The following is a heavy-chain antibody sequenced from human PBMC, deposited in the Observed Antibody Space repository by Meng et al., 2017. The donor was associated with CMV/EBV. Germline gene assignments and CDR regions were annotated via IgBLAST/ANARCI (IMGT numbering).Heavy chain of an antibody. CDR1: GFTFSSYW. CDR2: ISSSSSYI. J-gene: IGHJ6*02. V-gene: IGHV3-21*01. Sequence: GESLKISCAASGFTFSSYWMSWVRQAPGKGLEWVSSISSSSSYIYYADSVKGRFTISRDNAKNSLYLQMNSLRAEDTAVYYCARNSGSYWGNYGMDVWGQGTTVTVSS. D-gene: IGHD1-26*01. CDR3: ARNSGSYWGNYGMDV.